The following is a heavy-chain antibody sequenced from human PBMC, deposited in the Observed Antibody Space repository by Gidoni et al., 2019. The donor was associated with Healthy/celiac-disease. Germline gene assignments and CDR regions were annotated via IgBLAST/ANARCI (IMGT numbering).Heavy chain of an antibody. V-gene: IGHV1-3*01. J-gene: IGHJ6*03. CDR3: ARGRLPPYYMDV. D-gene: IGHD6-25*01. CDR2: INAGNGNT. CDR1: GYTFASYA. Sequence: QVQLVQSGAEVKTPGASVKVSCNSSGYTFASYAMHWVRQAPGQRLEWMGWINAGNGNTKYSQKFQGRVTITRDTSASTAYMELSSLRSEDTAVYYCARGRLPPYYMDVWGKGTTVTVAS.